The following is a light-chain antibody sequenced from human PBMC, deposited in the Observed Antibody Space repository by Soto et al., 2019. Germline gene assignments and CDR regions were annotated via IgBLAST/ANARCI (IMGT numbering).Light chain of an antibody. CDR1: QSIRSY. V-gene: IGKV1-39*01. CDR2: AAS. CDR3: QQSSSTPYT. Sequence: DIQMTQSPSSLSASVGDRVTITCRASQSIRSYLNWYQQKPRKAPKVLIYAASSLQSGVPSRFSGSGSGTDFTLTISSLQPEDFATYYCQQSSSTPYTLGQGTKVDSK. J-gene: IGKJ2*01.